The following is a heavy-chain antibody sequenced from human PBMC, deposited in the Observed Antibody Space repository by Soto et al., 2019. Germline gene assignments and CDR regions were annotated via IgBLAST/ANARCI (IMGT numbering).Heavy chain of an antibody. J-gene: IGHJ6*02. CDR1: GFTFDDYA. Sequence: GGSLRLSCAASGFTFDDYAMHWVRQAPGKGLEWVSGISWNSGSIGYADSVKGRFTISRDKAKNSLYLQMNSLRAEDTALYYCAKDGRYYYYGMDVWGQGT. CDR2: ISWNSGSI. V-gene: IGHV3-9*01. CDR3: AKDGRYYYYGMDV.